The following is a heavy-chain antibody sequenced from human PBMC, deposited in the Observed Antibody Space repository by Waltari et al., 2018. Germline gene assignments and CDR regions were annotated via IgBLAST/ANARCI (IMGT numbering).Heavy chain of an antibody. Sequence: QVQLQQWGAGLLKPSESLSPTCAVYGGSFSGYSWSWIRPPPGKGLEWIGEINHSGSTNYNPSLKSRVTISVDTSKNQFSLKLSSVTAADTAVYYCARGASAAGAYYFDYWGQGTLVTVSS. CDR1: GGSFSGYS. CDR3: ARGASAAGAYYFDY. V-gene: IGHV4-34*01. D-gene: IGHD6-13*01. J-gene: IGHJ4*02. CDR2: INHSGST.